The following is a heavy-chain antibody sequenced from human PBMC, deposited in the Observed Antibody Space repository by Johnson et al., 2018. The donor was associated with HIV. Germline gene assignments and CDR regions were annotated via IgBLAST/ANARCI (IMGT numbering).Heavy chain of an antibody. CDR1: GFSFDDYA. CDR2: ISWNSGSV. J-gene: IGHJ3*02. Sequence: VQLVESGGGVVRPGGSLRLSCAASGFSFDDYAMHWIRKTPGKGLEWVSGISWNSGSVIYVDSVKGRFTISRDNSKNTLYLQMNSLRAEDTAVYYCARDRLGYSSSWGGVDAFDIWGQGTMVTVSS. CDR3: ARDRLGYSSSWGGVDAFDI. V-gene: IGHV3-9*01. D-gene: IGHD6-13*01.